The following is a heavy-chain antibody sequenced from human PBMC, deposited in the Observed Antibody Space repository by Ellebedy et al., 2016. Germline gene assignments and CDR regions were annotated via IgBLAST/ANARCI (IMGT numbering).Heavy chain of an antibody. D-gene: IGHD6-13*01. CDR2: ISGSGGST. CDR1: GFTFSSYA. Sequence: GESLKISXAASGFTFSSYAMSWVRQAPGKGLEWVPAISGSGGSTYYADSVKGRFTISRDNSKNTLYLQMNSLRAEDTAVYYCAKSSAGTFSFFDYWGQGTLVTVSS. CDR3: AKSSAGTFSFFDY. J-gene: IGHJ4*02. V-gene: IGHV3-23*01.